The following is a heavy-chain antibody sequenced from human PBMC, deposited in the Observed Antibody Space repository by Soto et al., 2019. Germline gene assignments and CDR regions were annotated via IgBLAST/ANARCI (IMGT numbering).Heavy chain of an antibody. CDR2: INPNSGGT. D-gene: IGHD1-7*01. CDR1: GYTFTGYY. J-gene: IGHJ6*02. CDR3: ARATGTMFHGYYYYGMDV. Sequence: ASVKVSCKASGYTFTGYYMHWVRQAPGQGLEWMGWINPNSGGTNYAQKFQGRVTMTRDTSISTAYMELSRLRSDDTAVYYCARATGTMFHGYYYYGMDVWGQGTTVTVSS. V-gene: IGHV1-2*02.